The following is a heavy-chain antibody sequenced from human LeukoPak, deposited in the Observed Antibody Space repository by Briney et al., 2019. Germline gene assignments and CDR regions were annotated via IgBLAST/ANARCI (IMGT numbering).Heavy chain of an antibody. J-gene: IGHJ4*02. CDR2: FDPEDGET. CDR1: GYTLTELS. D-gene: IGHD5-12*01. CDR3: ATGYSGYDGVDY. V-gene: IGHV1-24*01. Sequence: ASVKVSCKVSGYTLTELSMHWVRQAPGKGLEWMGGFDPEDGETIYAQKFQGRVTMTEDTSTDTAYMGLSSLRSEDTAVYYCATGYSGYDGVDYWGQGTLVTVSS.